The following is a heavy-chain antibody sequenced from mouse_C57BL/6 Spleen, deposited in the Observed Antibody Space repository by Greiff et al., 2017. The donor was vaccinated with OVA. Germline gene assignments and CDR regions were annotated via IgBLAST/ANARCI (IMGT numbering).Heavy chain of an antibody. V-gene: IGHV1-64*01. CDR1: GYTFTSYW. CDR2: IHPNSGST. CDR3: ARRRDGYDVSYYFDY. D-gene: IGHD2-2*01. Sequence: VQLQQPGAELVKPGASVKLSCKASGYTFTSYWMHWVKQRPGQGLEWIGMIHPNSGSTNYNEKFKSKATLTVDKSSSTAYMQLSSLTSEDSAVYYCARRRDGYDVSYYFDYWGQGTTLTVSS. J-gene: IGHJ2*01.